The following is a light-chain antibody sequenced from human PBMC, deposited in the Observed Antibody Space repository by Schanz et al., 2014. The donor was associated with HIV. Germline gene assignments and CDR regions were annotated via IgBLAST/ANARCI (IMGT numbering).Light chain of an antibody. J-gene: IGLJ2*01. Sequence: QSALTQPPSASGSPGQSVTISCTGTSSDVGGYNYVSWYQHHPGKAPKLMIYGVSNRPSGISNRFSGSKSGYTASLTISGLQADDEADYYCSSYTTSSTLVFGGGTKVTVL. CDR1: SSDVGGYNY. CDR2: GVS. V-gene: IGLV2-14*03. CDR3: SSYTTSSTLV.